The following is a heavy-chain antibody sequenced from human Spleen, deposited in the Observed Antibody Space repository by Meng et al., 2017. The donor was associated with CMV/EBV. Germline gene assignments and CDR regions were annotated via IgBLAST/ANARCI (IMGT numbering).Heavy chain of an antibody. V-gene: IGHV1-18*01. CDR3: ARDPEIVVVPAAYYYGMDV. CDR2: ISAYNGNT. Sequence: ASVKVSCKASGYTFTSYGISWVRQAPGQGLEWMGWISAYNGNTNYAQKLQGRVTMTTDTSTSTVYMELSSLRSEDTAVYYCARDPEIVVVPAAYYYGMDVWGQGTTVTVSS. CDR1: GYTFTSYG. D-gene: IGHD2-2*01. J-gene: IGHJ6*02.